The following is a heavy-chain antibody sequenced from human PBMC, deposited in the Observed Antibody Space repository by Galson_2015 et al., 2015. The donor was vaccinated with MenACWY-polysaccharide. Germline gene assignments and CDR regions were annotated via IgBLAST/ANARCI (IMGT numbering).Heavy chain of an antibody. CDR3: ARDPLDSSGYTRGSVFDL. V-gene: IGHV3-7*01. J-gene: IGHJ2*01. D-gene: IGHD3-22*01. CDR2: HDGSEH. Sequence: HDGSEHYYVDSVPARFSISRDTATHSLYLHMNSLRSEDTAVYYCARDPLDSSGYTRGSVFDLWGRGTLVTVSS.